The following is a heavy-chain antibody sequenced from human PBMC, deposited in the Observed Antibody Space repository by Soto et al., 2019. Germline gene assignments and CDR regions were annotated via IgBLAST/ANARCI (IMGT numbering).Heavy chain of an antibody. J-gene: IGHJ4*02. CDR2: IPYDGSNK. CDR3: ARDWVTTLDY. V-gene: IGHV3-30-3*01. CDR1: GFTFSSYA. Sequence: GGSLRLSCAASGFTFSSYAMHWVRQAPGKGLEWVAVIPYDGSNKYYADSVKGRFTISRDNSKNTLYLQMNTLRAEDTAVYYCARDWVTTLDYWGQGTLVTVSS. D-gene: IGHD4-17*01.